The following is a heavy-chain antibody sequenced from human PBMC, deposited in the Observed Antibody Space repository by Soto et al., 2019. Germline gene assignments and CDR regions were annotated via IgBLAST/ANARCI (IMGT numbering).Heavy chain of an antibody. CDR1: GFTFSDYY. Sequence: QVQLVESGGGLVKPGGSLRLSCAASGFTFSDYYMSWIRQAPGKGLEWVSYISSSGRTIYYADSVKGRFTISRDNAKNSQYLQMNSLRAEDTAVYYCARQKAWTGEWLSLYAPGMDIWGQGATVTVSS. CDR2: ISSSGRTI. D-gene: IGHD3-22*01. CDR3: ARQKAWTGEWLSLYAPGMDI. J-gene: IGHJ6*02. V-gene: IGHV3-11*01.